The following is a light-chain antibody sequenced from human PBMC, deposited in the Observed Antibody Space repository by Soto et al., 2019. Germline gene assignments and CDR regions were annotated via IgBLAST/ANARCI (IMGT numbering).Light chain of an antibody. J-gene: IGLJ2*01. V-gene: IGLV2-14*03. Sequence: QSALTQPASVSGSPGQSITISCTGTSNDVGAYTFVSWYQQHPDKAPKLMIYDVSDRPSGVSNRFSGSKSGNTASLTISGLQAEDEADYYCSSYTTSATVVFGGGTQLTVL. CDR2: DVS. CDR1: SNDVGAYTF. CDR3: SSYTTSATVV.